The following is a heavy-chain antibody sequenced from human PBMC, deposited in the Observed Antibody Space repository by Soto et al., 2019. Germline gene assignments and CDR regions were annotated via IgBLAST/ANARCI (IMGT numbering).Heavy chain of an antibody. D-gene: IGHD3-3*01. V-gene: IGHV3-23*01. Sequence: GGSLRLSCAASGFTFSSYAMSWVRQAPGKGLEWVSAISGSGGSTYYADSVKGRFTISRDNSKNTLYLQMNSLRAEDTAVYYCAKDDFTIFGVVIDLWSPEFFDYWGQGTLVTVSS. J-gene: IGHJ4*02. CDR3: AKDDFTIFGVVIDLWSPEFFDY. CDR1: GFTFSSYA. CDR2: ISGSGGST.